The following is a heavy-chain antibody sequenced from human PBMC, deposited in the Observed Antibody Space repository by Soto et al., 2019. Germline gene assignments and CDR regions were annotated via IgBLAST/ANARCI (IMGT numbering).Heavy chain of an antibody. CDR3: ARDRRDGYNLIDY. V-gene: IGHV4-61*08. J-gene: IGHJ4*02. CDR1: GGSISSGGYY. CDR2: IYYSGST. D-gene: IGHD5-12*01. Sequence: PSETLSLTCTVSGGSISSGGYYWSWIRQHPGKGLEWIGYIYYSGSTNYNPSLKSRVTISVDTSKNQFSLKLSSVTAADTAVYYCARDRRDGYNLIDYWGQGTLVTVSS.